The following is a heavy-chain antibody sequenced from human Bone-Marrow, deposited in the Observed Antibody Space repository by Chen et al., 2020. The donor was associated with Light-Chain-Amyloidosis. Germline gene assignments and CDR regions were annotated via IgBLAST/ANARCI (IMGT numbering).Heavy chain of an antibody. Sequence: QVQLQESGPGLVKPSETLSLTCTVSGGSISSYYWSWIRQPAGKGLEWIGRIYTSGSTNYNPSLKSRVTMSVDTSKNQFSLKLSSVTAADTAVYYCARSSSSWYEEYYYYYGYMDVWGKGTTVTVSS. V-gene: IGHV4-4*07. CDR3: ARSSSSWYEEYYYYYGYMDV. D-gene: IGHD6-13*01. J-gene: IGHJ6*03. CDR1: GGSISSYY. CDR2: IYTSGST.